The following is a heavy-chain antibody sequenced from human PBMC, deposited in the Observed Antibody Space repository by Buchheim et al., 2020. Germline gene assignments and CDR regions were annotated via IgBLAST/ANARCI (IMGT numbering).Heavy chain of an antibody. CDR1: GGSISSGGYY. J-gene: IGHJ6*03. V-gene: IGHV4-31*03. CDR3: ATNLKTYYDFWSGYPLYYYYMDV. Sequence: QVQLQESGPGLVKPSQTLSLTCTVSGGSISSGGYYWSWIRQHPGKGLEWIGYIYCSGSTYYNPSLKSRVTISVDTSKNQFSLKLSSVTAADTAVYYCATNLKTYYDFWSGYPLYYYYMDVWGKGTT. CDR2: IYCSGST. D-gene: IGHD3-3*01.